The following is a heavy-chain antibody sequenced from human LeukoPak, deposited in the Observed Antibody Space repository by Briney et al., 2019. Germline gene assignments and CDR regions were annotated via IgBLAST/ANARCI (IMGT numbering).Heavy chain of an antibody. CDR2: IYTSGST. J-gene: IGHJ4*02. V-gene: IGHV4-4*09. D-gene: IGHD6-13*01. CDR1: GGSISSYY. Sequence: SETLSLTCTVSGGSISSYYWSWIRQPPGKGLEWIGYIYTSGSTNYNPSLKSRVTISVDTSKNQFSLKLSSVTAADTAVYYCAAGGIAAAGPDYWGQGTLVTVSS. CDR3: AAGGIAAAGPDY.